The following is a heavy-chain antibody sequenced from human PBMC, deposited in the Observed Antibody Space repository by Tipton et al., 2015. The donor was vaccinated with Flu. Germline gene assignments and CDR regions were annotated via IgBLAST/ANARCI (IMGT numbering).Heavy chain of an antibody. Sequence: TLSLTCSVSGDSVISDNYYWSWIRLPAGKGLEWIGRIDTSGSTHYNPSLQSRLTISLDTSKNQFSLKLGSGTPADTAIYFCARDGVILDRYYYHGMDVWGPGTAVTVSS. J-gene: IGHJ6*02. V-gene: IGHV4-61*02. CDR3: ARDGVILDRYYYHGMDV. CDR1: GDSVISDNYY. CDR2: IDTSGST. D-gene: IGHD2-15*01.